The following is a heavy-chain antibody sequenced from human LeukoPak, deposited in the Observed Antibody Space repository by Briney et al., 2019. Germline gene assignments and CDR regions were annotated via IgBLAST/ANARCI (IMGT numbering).Heavy chain of an antibody. J-gene: IGHJ4*02. V-gene: IGHV2-70*11. Sequence: SGSTLLKTTQTPPPTCPFSGVSLRTTGMFVGWIPQPPREDPEWLARIDWDDDKYYSTSLKTRLTISKDTSKNQVVLTMTNMDPVDTATYYCARIRHGEYIDYWGQGTLVTVSS. CDR2: IDWDDDK. D-gene: IGHD3-10*01. CDR1: GVSLRTTGMF. CDR3: ARIRHGEYIDY.